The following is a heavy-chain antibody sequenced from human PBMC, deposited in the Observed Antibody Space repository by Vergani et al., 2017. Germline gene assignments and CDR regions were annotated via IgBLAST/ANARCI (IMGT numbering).Heavy chain of an antibody. CDR3: AREQWLVSYWYFDL. J-gene: IGHJ2*01. CDR1: GGSSSGYY. CDR2: INHSGST. Sequence: QVQLQQWGAGLLKPSETLSLTCAVYGGSSSGYYWSWIRQPPGKGLEWIGEINHSGSTNYNPSLKSRVTISVDTSKNQFSLKLSSVTAADTAVYYCAREQWLVSYWYFDLWGRGTLVTVSS. D-gene: IGHD6-19*01. V-gene: IGHV4-34*01.